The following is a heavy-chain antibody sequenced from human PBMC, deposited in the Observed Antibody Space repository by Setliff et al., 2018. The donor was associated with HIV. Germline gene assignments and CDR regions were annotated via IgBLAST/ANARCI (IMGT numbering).Heavy chain of an antibody. CDR1: GYSFSTYA. Sequence: SVKVSCKSSGYSFSTYAMHWVRQAPGQGLEWMGGIIPIFGTANYAQKFQGRVTITTDESTSTAYMELSSLRSEDTAVYYYARGRGYDSSALFDYWGQGTLVTVSS. D-gene: IGHD3-22*01. V-gene: IGHV1-69*05. CDR2: IIPIFGTA. CDR3: ARGRGYDSSALFDY. J-gene: IGHJ4*02.